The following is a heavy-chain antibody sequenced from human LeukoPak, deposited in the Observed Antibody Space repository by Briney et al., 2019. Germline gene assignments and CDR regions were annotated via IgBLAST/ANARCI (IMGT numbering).Heavy chain of an antibody. CDR2: INPTHGGT. CDR3: ALVTTAFGY. J-gene: IGHJ4*02. CDR1: GYTFTGYY. D-gene: IGHD4-17*01. Sequence: ASVKVSCMASGYTFTGYYIFLVRQAPGQGLEWMGWINPTHGGTNFAQKFQGRVTMTRDTSITTAYMELSRLTSDDTAMYYCALVTTAFGYWGQGTPLTVSS. V-gene: IGHV1-2*02.